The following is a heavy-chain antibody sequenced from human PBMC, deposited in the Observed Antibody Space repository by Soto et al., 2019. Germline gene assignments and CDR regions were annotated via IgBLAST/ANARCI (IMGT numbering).Heavy chain of an antibody. CDR2: VSGGGGST. J-gene: IGHJ4*02. CDR1: GFTFSNYA. V-gene: IGHV3-23*01. D-gene: IGHD6-13*01. Sequence: GGSLRLSCVASGFTFSNYAMSWVRQAPGKGLEWVSVVSGGGGSTYYADSVKGRFTISRDNSKNTLYLQMNSLRAEDTAVYFCAKDRYSSSWYGGDYWGQGTLVTVSP. CDR3: AKDRYSSSWYGGDY.